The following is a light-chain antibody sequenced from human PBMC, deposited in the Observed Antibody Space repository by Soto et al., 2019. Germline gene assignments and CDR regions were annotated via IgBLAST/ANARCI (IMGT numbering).Light chain of an antibody. V-gene: IGKV1-13*02. Sequence: AIQLTQSPSSLSASVGDRVTITCRASQDIRGALAWYQQKPGKAPKILIYDVSSLQSGVPSRFSGSSSGTDFTLTISGLQPEDFATYYCQQFNSYPIIFGPGTRLDIK. CDR1: QDIRGA. CDR2: DVS. J-gene: IGKJ5*01. CDR3: QQFNSYPII.